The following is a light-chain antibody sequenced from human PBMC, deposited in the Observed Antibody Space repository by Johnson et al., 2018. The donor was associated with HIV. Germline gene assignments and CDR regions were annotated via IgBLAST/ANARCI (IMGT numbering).Light chain of an antibody. CDR3: GTWDSSLSAYV. V-gene: IGLV1-51*01. Sequence: HSVLTQPPSVSAAPGQKVTISCSGSSSNIGNNYVSWYQQLPGTAPKLLIYDNNKRPSGIPDRFSGSKSGTSATLGITGLQTGDEADYYCGTWDSSLSAYVLGTGTKVTVL. J-gene: IGLJ1*01. CDR2: DNN. CDR1: SSNIGNNY.